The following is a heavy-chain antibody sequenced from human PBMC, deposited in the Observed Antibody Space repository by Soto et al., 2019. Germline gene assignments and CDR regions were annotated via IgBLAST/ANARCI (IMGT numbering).Heavy chain of an antibody. CDR2: INYSGST. J-gene: IGHJ6*02. CDR3: ARASPVVTDV. D-gene: IGHD5-18*01. V-gene: IGHV4-39*07. CDR1: SGSISSSRNH. Sequence: SETLSLTCIVSSGSISSSRNHWGWIRQPPGKGLEWIGNINYSGSTNYNPSLKSRVTISVDTSKNQFSLKLSSVTAADTAVYYCARASPVVTDVWGQGTTVIVSS.